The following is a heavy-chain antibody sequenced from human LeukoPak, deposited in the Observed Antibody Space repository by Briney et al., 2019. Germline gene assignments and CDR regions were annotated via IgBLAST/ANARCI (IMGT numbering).Heavy chain of an antibody. Sequence: ASVKVSCKASGYTFTGYYMHWVRQAPGQGLEWMGWINPHSGGTNYAQKFQGGVTMTRDTSISTAYMELSRLRSDDTAVYYCASIGPSYSSGWYPDENFDYWGQGTLVTVSS. V-gene: IGHV1-2*02. D-gene: IGHD6-19*01. CDR1: GYTFTGYY. CDR2: INPHSGGT. CDR3: ASIGPSYSSGWYPDENFDY. J-gene: IGHJ4*02.